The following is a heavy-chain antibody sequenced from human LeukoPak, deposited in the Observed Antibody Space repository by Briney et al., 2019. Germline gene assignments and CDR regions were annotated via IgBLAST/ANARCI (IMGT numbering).Heavy chain of an antibody. CDR2: INPNSGGT. D-gene: IGHD5-24*01. J-gene: IGHJ5*02. V-gene: IGHV1-2*02. CDR3: ARDWIRVNDGWDWFDP. Sequence: GASVKVSCKASEYTFTGYYMHWVRQAPGQGLEWMGWINPNSGGTNYAQKFQGRVTMTRDTSISTAYMELSRLRSDDTAVYYCARDWIRVNDGWDWFDPWGQGTLVTVSS. CDR1: EYTFTGYY.